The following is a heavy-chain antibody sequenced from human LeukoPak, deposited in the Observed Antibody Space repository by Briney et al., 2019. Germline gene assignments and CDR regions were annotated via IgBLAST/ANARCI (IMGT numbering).Heavy chain of an antibody. V-gene: IGHV1-3*01. D-gene: IGHD6-13*01. Sequence: GASVKVSCKASGYTFTRYAMHWVRQAPGQKLEWMGWIIAGNGNTKYSQKFQGRVTITRDTSASTAYMELSSLRSEDTAVYYCARAIIAAADSNWFDPWGQGTLVTVSS. CDR2: IIAGNGNT. J-gene: IGHJ5*02. CDR1: GYTFTRYA. CDR3: ARAIIAAADSNWFDP.